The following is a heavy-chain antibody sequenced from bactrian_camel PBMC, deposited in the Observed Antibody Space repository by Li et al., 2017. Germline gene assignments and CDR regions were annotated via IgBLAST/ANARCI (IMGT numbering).Heavy chain of an antibody. CDR1: GYTYSGHC. D-gene: IGHD2*01. V-gene: IGHV3S53*01. CDR2: INGPSVT. CDR3: AVRLVIWATPSLVPNDYDH. Sequence: HVQLVESGEGSVQAGGSLRLSCAFSGYTYSGHCMGWFRQAPGKEREVVASINGPSVTKYADSVKGRFTISKDNDRKTLYLQMNSLKPEDTAMYYCAVRLVIWATPSLVPNDYDHWGQGTQVTV. J-gene: IGHJ4*01.